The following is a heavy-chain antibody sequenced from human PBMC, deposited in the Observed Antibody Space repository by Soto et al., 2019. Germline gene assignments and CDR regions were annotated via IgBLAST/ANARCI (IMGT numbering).Heavy chain of an antibody. J-gene: IGHJ4*02. Sequence: EVQLLESGGGLVQPGGSLRLSCAASGFTFSSYAMSWVRQAPGKGLEWVSAISGGGVSTYYADSVKGRFTITRDNSKNTLLLKMNSRRAEDTAVYYGANDEDGSSWCVTHDYWGQGTLVTVSS. CDR3: ANDEDGSSWCVTHDY. D-gene: IGHD6-19*01. CDR2: ISGGGVST. V-gene: IGHV3-23*01. CDR1: GFTFSSYA.